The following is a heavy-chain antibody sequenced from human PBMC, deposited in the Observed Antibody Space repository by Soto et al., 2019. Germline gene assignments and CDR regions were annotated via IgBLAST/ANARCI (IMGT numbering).Heavy chain of an antibody. V-gene: IGHV5-51*01. CDR2: IYPGDSDT. J-gene: IGHJ6*02. D-gene: IGHD2-2*01. CDR3: ARHIPAEYYYYGMDV. Sequence: GESLKISCEGSGYSFTSYWIGWVRQMPGKGLEWMGIIYPGDSDTRYSPSFQGQVTISADKSISTAYLQWSSLKASDTAMYYCARHIPAEYYYYGMDVWGQGTTVTVSS. CDR1: GYSFTSYW.